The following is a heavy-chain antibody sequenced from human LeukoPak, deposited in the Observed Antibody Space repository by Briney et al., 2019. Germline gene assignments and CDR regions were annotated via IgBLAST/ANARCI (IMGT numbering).Heavy chain of an antibody. CDR2: ISSNGGST. Sequence: GGSLRLSCAASGFTFSSYAMHWVRQAPGKGLEYVSAISSNGGSTYYANSVKGRFTIFRDNSKNTLYLQMGSLRAEDMAVYYCARESSYYDILTGYQDYWGQGTLVTVSS. CDR1: GFTFSSYA. CDR3: ARESSYYDILTGYQDY. J-gene: IGHJ4*02. D-gene: IGHD3-9*01. V-gene: IGHV3-64*01.